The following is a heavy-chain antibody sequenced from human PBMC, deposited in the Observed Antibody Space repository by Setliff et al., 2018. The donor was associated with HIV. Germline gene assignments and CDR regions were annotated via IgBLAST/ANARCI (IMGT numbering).Heavy chain of an antibody. CDR3: ARGETTVRGATYGMDV. Sequence: SETLSLTCTVSGASISSYSWSWIRQSPGKRLEWIGYIHSYGSTDYNPSLESRVTISVDTSKNQLSLKLRSVAAADTAVYYCARGETTVRGATYGMDVWGQGTTVTVSS. CDR2: IHSYGST. V-gene: IGHV4-59*01. CDR1: GASISSYS. D-gene: IGHD3-10*01. J-gene: IGHJ6*02.